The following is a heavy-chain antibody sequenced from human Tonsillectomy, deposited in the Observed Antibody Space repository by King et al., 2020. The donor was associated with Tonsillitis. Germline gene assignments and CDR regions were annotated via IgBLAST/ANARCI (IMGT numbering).Heavy chain of an antibody. Sequence: VQLVESGGGLVQPGGSLRLSCSASGFTFSSYAMHWVRQAPGKGLDYVSTISSNGGSTYYADSVKGRFTISRDNSKNTLYLQMSSLRAEDTAVYYCVKDRALVTTGGGAFDIWGQGTMVTVSS. V-gene: IGHV3-64D*06. D-gene: IGHD3-16*01. J-gene: IGHJ3*02. CDR3: VKDRALVTTGGGAFDI. CDR1: GFTFSSYA. CDR2: ISSNGGST.